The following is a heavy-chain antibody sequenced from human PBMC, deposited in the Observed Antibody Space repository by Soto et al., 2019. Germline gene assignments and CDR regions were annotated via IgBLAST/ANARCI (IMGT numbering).Heavy chain of an antibody. D-gene: IGHD2-2*01. V-gene: IGHV3-30*18. CDR2: ISYDGINK. J-gene: IGHJ6*02. Sequence: QVQLVESGGGVVQPGRSLRLSCAASGFSFSTYGMHWVRQAPGKGLEWEAVISYDGINKYYADSVKGRFTISRDNSKNTLYLQMNRLRAEDTAVYYCAKEMRYCRSTSCSYGMDVWGQGTTVTVSS. CDR1: GFSFSTYG. CDR3: AKEMRYCRSTSCSYGMDV.